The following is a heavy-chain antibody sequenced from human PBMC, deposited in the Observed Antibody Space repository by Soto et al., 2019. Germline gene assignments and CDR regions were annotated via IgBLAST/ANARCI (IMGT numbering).Heavy chain of an antibody. CDR3: ARLTDTAMVTPNFDY. CDR2: ISSSSSTI. Sequence: GGSLRLSCAASGFTFSSYSMNWVRQAPGKGLEWVSYISSSSSTIYYADSVKGRFTISRDNAKNSLYLQMNSLRDEDTAVYYCARLTDTAMVTPNFDYWGQGTLVTVSS. D-gene: IGHD5-18*01. J-gene: IGHJ4*02. CDR1: GFTFSSYS. V-gene: IGHV3-48*02.